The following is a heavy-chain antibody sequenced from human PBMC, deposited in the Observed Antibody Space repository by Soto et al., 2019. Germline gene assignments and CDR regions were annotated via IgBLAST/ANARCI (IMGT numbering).Heavy chain of an antibody. D-gene: IGHD3-10*01. CDR1: GFTFSSYA. J-gene: IGHJ4*02. CDR3: AREGGSGSYYDQKYYFDY. CDR2: ISYDGSNK. V-gene: IGHV3-30-3*01. Sequence: GGSLRLSCAASGFTFSSYAMHWVRQAPGKGLEWVAVISYDGSNKYYADSVKGRFTISRDNSKNTLYLQMNSLRAEDTAVYYCAREGGSGSYYDQKYYFDYWGQGTLVTVSS.